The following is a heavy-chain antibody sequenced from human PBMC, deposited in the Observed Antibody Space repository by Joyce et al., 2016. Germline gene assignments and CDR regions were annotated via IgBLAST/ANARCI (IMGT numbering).Heavy chain of an antibody. CDR3: AGAVTVVVAYALRDGFDV. J-gene: IGHJ3*01. V-gene: IGHV3-23*04. CDR1: QTRSNNYV. CDR2: MGTSGSGR. D-gene: IGHD2-21*01. Sequence: EMQLEESGGMLLHPGGFLSLACTVTQTRSNNYVMVCVRLGHGEGLGKVAGMGTSGSGRYYADSVKGRFTVSRDNNKNMVYLQMTSLQTEDTAIYYCAGAVTVVVAYALRDGFDVWGRGTLVAVSS.